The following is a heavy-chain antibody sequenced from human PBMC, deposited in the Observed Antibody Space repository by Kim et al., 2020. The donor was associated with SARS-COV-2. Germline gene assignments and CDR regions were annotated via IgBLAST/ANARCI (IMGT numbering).Heavy chain of an antibody. V-gene: IGHV3-64D*09. CDR1: GFTFSTYA. CDR2: INPNGGGT. J-gene: IGHJ4*02. CDR3: VKTHKPGGSYYFDY. Sequence: GGSLRLSCSASGFTFSTYAVHWLRQAPGKGLEYVSAINPNGGGTYYADSVKGRFTISRDNSKNTLYLQMSSLRAEDTSVYYCVKTHKPGGSYYFDYWGQGTLVTVSS. D-gene: IGHD1-26*01.